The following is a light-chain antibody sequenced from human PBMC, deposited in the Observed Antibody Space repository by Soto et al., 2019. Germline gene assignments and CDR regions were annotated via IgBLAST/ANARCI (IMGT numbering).Light chain of an antibody. J-gene: IGKJ4*01. CDR1: QSVSSN. Sequence: EIVMTQSPATLSMSPGERATLSCRASQSVSSNLGWYQQKPGQAPRLLIYGASTRATDIPVRFSGSGSGTEFTLTISSLQSEDFAVYYCQQYNNSPLTFGGGTKVEIK. CDR3: QQYNNSPLT. V-gene: IGKV3-15*01. CDR2: GAS.